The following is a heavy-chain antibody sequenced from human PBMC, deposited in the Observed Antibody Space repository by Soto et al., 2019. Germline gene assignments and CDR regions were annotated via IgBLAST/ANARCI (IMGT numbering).Heavy chain of an antibody. V-gene: IGHV4-34*01. CDR2: INHSGST. J-gene: IGHJ4*02. CDR3: ARVTLDLSDLHLGELSLIKLGYFDY. Sequence: PSETVSLTCAVYGGSFSGYYWSWIRQPPGKGLEWIGEINHSGSTNYNPSLKSRVTILVDTSKNQFSLKLSSVTAADTAVYYCARVTLDLSDLHLGELSLIKLGYFDYWGQGTLVTVPS. D-gene: IGHD3-16*02. CDR1: GGSFSGYY.